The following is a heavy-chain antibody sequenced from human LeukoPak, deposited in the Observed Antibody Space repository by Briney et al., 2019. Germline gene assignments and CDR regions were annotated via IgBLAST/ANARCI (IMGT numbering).Heavy chain of an antibody. V-gene: IGHV3-23*01. CDR3: AKRFCGEGPCYYFDF. CDR1: GFTFSDYV. Sequence: GASLRLSCAASGFTFSDYVMTWVRQAPGKGLEGVSVISGAGRSTYYADSVRGRFIISRDNSKNTLYLQMSSLRSEDTAVYYCAKRFCGEGPCYYFDFWGQGTLVTVSS. J-gene: IGHJ4*02. D-gene: IGHD2-21*01. CDR2: ISGAGRST.